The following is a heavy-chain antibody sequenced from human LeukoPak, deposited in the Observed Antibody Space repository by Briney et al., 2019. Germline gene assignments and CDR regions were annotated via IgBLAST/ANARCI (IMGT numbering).Heavy chain of an antibody. CDR1: GFTFSSYA. V-gene: IGHV3-30-3*01. Sequence: PGGSLRLSCAASGFTFSSYAMHWVRQAPGKGLEWVAVISYDGSNKYYADSVKGRFTISRDNSKNTLYLQMNSLRAEDTAVYYCASLMTTVTEYAFDIWGQGTMVTVSS. CDR3: ASLMTTVTEYAFDI. J-gene: IGHJ3*02. CDR2: ISYDGSNK. D-gene: IGHD4-17*01.